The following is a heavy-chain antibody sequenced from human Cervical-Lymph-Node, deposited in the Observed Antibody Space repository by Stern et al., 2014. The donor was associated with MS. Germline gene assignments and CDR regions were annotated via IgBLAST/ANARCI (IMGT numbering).Heavy chain of an antibody. CDR3: ATAGRESFDY. CDR1: GYTFTSYA. Sequence: QVQLGQSGTDVKKTGASVKVSCKTSGYTFTSYAVHWVRQAPGQRPEWMGWIDPANAKTKYSPKFQGRLIITRDTGTTTAYMELSSLRSEDTALYYCATAGRESFDYWGQGTLVTVSS. D-gene: IGHD3-10*01. CDR2: IDPANAKT. V-gene: IGHV1-3*01. J-gene: IGHJ4*02.